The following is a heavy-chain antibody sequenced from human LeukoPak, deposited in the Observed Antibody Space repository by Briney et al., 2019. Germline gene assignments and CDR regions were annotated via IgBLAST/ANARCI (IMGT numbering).Heavy chain of an antibody. D-gene: IGHD3-22*01. CDR2: INPNSGGT. V-gene: IGHV1-2*02. J-gene: IGHJ5*02. CDR3: ARPYYDSSGYSYWFDP. CDR1: GYTFTGYY. Sequence: GASVKVSCKASGYTFTGYYMHWVRQAPGQGLEWMGWINPNSGGTNYAQKFQGRATMTRDTSISTAYTELSRLTSDDTAVYYCARPYYDSSGYSYWFDPWGQGTLVTVSS.